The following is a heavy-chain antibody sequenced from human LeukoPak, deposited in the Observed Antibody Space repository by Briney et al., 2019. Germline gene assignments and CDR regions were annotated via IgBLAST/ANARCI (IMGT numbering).Heavy chain of an antibody. CDR2: INPNSGGT. CDR3: ARGDDAFDI. CDR1: GYTFTGYY. Sequence: ASVKVSCKASGYTFTGYYMHWVRQAPGQGLEWMGWINPNSGGTNYAQKFQGRVTVTTDTSTSTVYMELRSLRSDDTAVYYCARGDDAFDIWGQGTMVTVSS. V-gene: IGHV1-2*02. J-gene: IGHJ3*02.